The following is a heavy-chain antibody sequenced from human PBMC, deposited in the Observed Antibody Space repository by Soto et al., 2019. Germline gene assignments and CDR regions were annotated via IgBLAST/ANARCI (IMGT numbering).Heavy chain of an antibody. CDR3: ARTSSGTREVFDP. CDR1: GYSFTTYD. Sequence: QVQLVQSGAEVKKPGASVRVSCKASGYSFTTYDINWVRQATGQVLEWMGWINPNNGNTGYAQKFQGRGTLTRTTSISTAYMELSSLRSDDTAVYYCARTSSGTREVFDPWGQGTLVTVSS. D-gene: IGHD5-12*01. J-gene: IGHJ5*02. V-gene: IGHV1-8*01. CDR2: INPNNGNT.